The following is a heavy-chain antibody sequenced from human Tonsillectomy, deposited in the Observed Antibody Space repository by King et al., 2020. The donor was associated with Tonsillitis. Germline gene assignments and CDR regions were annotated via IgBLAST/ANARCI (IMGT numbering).Heavy chain of an antibody. V-gene: IGHV3-73*01. Sequence: VQLVESGGGLVQPGGSLKLSCAASGFTFSGSAMHWVRQASGKGLACVGRIRSKANSYATAYAASVKGRFTISRDDSKNTAYLQMNSLKTEDTAVYYCTRTTTYSGSYSSWGQGTLVTVSS. CDR2: IRSKANSYAT. CDR3: TRTTTYSGSYSS. J-gene: IGHJ5*02. CDR1: GFTFSGSA. D-gene: IGHD1-26*01.